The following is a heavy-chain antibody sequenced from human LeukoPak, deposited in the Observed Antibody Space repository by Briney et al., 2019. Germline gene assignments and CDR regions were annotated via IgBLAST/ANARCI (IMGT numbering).Heavy chain of an antibody. Sequence: SETLSLTCTVSGGSISSHYWSWIRQPPGKGLEWIGYIYYSGSTKHNPSLRSRVTISVDTSNNQFSLKLSSVTAADTAVYYCARDNMVRGSRYYYYGMDVWGQGTTVTVSS. CDR1: GGSISSHY. CDR3: ARDNMVRGSRYYYYGMDV. D-gene: IGHD3-10*01. J-gene: IGHJ6*02. CDR2: IYYSGST. V-gene: IGHV4-59*11.